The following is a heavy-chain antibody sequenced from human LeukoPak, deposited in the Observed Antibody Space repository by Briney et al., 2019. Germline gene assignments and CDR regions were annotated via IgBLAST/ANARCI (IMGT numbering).Heavy chain of an antibody. D-gene: IGHD3-22*01. CDR1: GFTFSSYS. CDR3: AKAGPGGFFTMIVVVRIHFDY. CDR2: ISSSSSYI. V-gene: IGHV3-21*04. Sequence: PGGSLRLSCAASGFTFSSYSMNWVRQAPGKGLEWVSSISSSSSYIYYADSVKGRFTISRDNSKNTLYLQMNSLRAEDTAVYYCAKAGPGGFFTMIVVVRIHFDYWGQGTLVTVSS. J-gene: IGHJ4*02.